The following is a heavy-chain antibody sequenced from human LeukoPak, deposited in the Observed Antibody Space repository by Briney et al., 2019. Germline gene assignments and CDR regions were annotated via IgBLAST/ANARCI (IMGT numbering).Heavy chain of an antibody. V-gene: IGHV1-69*13. CDR2: IIPIFGTA. Sequence: ASVKVSCKASGGTFISYAISWVRQAPGQGLEWMGGIIPIFGTANYAQKFQGRVTITADESTSTAYMELSSLRSEDTAVYYCARGVDSLQISGWYFEYYFDYWGQGTLVTVSS. J-gene: IGHJ4*02. CDR3: ARGVDSLQISGWYFEYYFDY. D-gene: IGHD6-19*01. CDR1: GGTFISYA.